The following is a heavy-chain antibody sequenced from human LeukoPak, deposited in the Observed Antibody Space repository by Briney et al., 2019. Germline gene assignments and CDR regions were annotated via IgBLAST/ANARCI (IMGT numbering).Heavy chain of an antibody. D-gene: IGHD3-3*01. V-gene: IGHV3-11*01. J-gene: IGHJ4*02. CDR1: GFTFSNYY. CDR3: ARVGVTIFGVVIIGDYFDY. CDR2: ISSSGSTI. Sequence: GGSLRLSCAASGFTFSNYYMSWIRQAPGKGLEWVSYISSSGSTIYYADPVKGRFTISRDNAKNSLYLQMNSLRAEDTAVYYRARVGVTIFGVVIIGDYFDYWGQGTLVTVSS.